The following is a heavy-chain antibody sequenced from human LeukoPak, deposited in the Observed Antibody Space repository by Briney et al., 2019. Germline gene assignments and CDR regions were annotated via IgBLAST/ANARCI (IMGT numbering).Heavy chain of an antibody. CDR1: GFTFSSHS. CDR2: ISSSSNYI. D-gene: IGHD3-22*01. J-gene: IGHJ4*02. Sequence: GGSLRLSCAASGFTFSSHSMTWVRQAPGKGLEWVSSISSSSNYIYYADSVKGRFAISRDNAKNSLYLQANSLRAEDTAVYYCARVYETNGYLYWGQGSLVTVSS. CDR3: ARVYETNGYLY. V-gene: IGHV3-21*01.